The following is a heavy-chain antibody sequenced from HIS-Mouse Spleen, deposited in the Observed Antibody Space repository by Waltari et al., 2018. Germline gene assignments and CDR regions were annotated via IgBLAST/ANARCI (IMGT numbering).Heavy chain of an antibody. CDR2: IYYSGST. CDR3: AREIPYSSSWYDWYFDL. Sequence: QLQLQESGPGLVKPSETLSLTCTVSGGAISSSSYYWGWIRQPTGKGLEWIGSIYYSGSTYYTPSLKSRVTISVDTSKNQFSLKLSSVTAADTAVYYCAREIPYSSSWYDWYFDLWGRGTLVTVSS. J-gene: IGHJ2*01. CDR1: GGAISSSSYY. V-gene: IGHV4-39*07. D-gene: IGHD6-13*01.